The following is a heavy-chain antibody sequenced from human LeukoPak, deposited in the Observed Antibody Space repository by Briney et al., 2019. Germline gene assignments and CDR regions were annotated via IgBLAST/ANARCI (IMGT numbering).Heavy chain of an antibody. Sequence: SETLSLTCTVSGGSISSYYWSWIRQPAGKGLEWIGCIYSSGSTNYNPSLKSRVTMSGDTSKNQISLKLSSVTAADTAVYYCARGGISTSLDYWGQGTLVTVSS. CDR1: GGSISSYY. V-gene: IGHV4-4*07. CDR3: ARGGISTSLDY. CDR2: IYSSGST. J-gene: IGHJ4*02. D-gene: IGHD2-2*01.